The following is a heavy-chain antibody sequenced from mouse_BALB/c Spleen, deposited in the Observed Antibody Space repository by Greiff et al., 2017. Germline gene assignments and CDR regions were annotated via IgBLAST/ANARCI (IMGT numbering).Heavy chain of an antibody. CDR2: IWAGGST. CDR1: GFSLTSYG. Sequence: VQLQESGPGLVAPSQSLSITCTVSGFSLTSYGVHWVRQPPGKGLEWLGVIWAGGSTNYNSALMSRLSISKDNSKSQVFLKMDSLQTDDTAMYYCARDRGNYLAWFAYWGQGTLVTVSA. J-gene: IGHJ3*01. V-gene: IGHV2-9*02. CDR3: ARDRGNYLAWFAY. D-gene: IGHD2-1*01.